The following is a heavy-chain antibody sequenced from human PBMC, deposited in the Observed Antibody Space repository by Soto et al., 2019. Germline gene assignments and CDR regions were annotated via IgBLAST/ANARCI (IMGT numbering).Heavy chain of an antibody. V-gene: IGHV1-8*02. CDR1: GYTFINFD. CDR2: MNPGSGKT. J-gene: IGHJ5*02. Sequence: GASVKVSCKASGYTFINFDISWVRQAAGQGLEWLGWMNPGSGKTGYASKFQGRVAMTRDASTGTSHPELSSLTSDDTAVYYCARMASAGTLNWFDPWGQGTLVTVS. CDR3: ARMASAGTLNWFDP. D-gene: IGHD6-13*01.